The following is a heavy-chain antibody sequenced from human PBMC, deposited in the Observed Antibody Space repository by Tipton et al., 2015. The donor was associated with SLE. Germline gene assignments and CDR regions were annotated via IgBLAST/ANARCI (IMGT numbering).Heavy chain of an antibody. Sequence: TLSLTCTVSGGSISSYYWGWIRQPPGKGLEWIGNIYYSGSTYYNPSLKSRVTISVDTSKNQFSLKLSSVTAADTAVYYCARYCSGGSCYYAFDIWGQGTMVTVSS. D-gene: IGHD2-15*01. CDR1: GGSISSYY. J-gene: IGHJ3*02. CDR2: IYYSGST. V-gene: IGHV4-39*07. CDR3: ARYCSGGSCYYAFDI.